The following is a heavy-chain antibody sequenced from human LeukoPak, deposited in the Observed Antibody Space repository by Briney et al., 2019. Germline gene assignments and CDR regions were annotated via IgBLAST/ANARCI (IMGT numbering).Heavy chain of an antibody. CDR2: INPNSGGT. Sequence: ASVKVSCKASGYTFTGYYMHWVRQAPGQGLEWMGWINPNSGGTNYAQKFQGRVTMTRDTSISTAYMELSRLRSDDTAVYYCAREGYSNYGALDYWGQGTLVTVSS. V-gene: IGHV1-2*02. CDR1: GYTFTGYY. J-gene: IGHJ4*02. CDR3: AREGYSNYGALDY. D-gene: IGHD4-11*01.